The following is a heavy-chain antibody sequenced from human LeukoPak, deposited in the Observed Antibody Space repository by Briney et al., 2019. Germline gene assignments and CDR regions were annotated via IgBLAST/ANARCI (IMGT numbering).Heavy chain of an antibody. CDR3: ARETSGYPYYFDY. J-gene: IGHJ4*02. CDR2: IYYSGST. V-gene: IGHV4-30-4*08. CDR1: GGSISSGDYY. D-gene: IGHD3-3*01. Sequence: SETLSLTCTVSGGSISSGDYYWSWIRQPPGKGLEWIGYIYYSGSTYYNPSLKSRVIISVDTSKNQFSLKLSSVTAADTAFYYCARETSGYPYYFDYWGQGTLVTVSS.